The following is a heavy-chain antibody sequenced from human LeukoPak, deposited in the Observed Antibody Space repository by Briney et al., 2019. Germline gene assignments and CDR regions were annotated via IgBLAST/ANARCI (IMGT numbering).Heavy chain of an antibody. Sequence: GGSLRLSCAASGSTFSHHNMNWVRRAPGKGLEWVSSISISSDYIYYADSMKGRFTISRDNANNSLYLQINSLRVDDTAVYYCARGVRGVAGNNYGMDVWGQGTTVTVSS. CDR2: ISISSDYI. J-gene: IGHJ6*02. CDR3: ARGVRGVAGNNYGMDV. D-gene: IGHD6-19*01. V-gene: IGHV3-21*01. CDR1: GSTFSHHN.